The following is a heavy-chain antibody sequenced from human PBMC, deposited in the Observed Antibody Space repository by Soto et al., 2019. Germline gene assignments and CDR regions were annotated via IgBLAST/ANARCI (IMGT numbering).Heavy chain of an antibody. J-gene: IGHJ4*02. CDR2: INAGNGNT. CDR3: ARDGAAAGAPLFY. V-gene: IGHV1-3*01. Sequence: ASVKVSCKASGYTFTSYAMHWVRQAPGQRLEWMGWINAGNGNTKYPQKFQGRVTITRDTSASTAYMELSSLRSEDTAVYYCARDGAAAGAPLFYWGQGTLVTVSS. CDR1: GYTFTSYA. D-gene: IGHD6-13*01.